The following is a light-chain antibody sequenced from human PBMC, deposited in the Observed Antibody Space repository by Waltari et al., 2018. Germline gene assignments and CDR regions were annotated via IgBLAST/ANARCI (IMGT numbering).Light chain of an antibody. Sequence: DIQLTQYPSTPSASVGDRVTLTCRASQSIGSSLAWYQQKPGKAPKVVIYEASSLESGVPSRFSGSGSGTEFTLTISSLQPDDFATYYCQQCNSYLLTFGGGTKVEIK. V-gene: IGKV1-5*03. CDR3: QQCNSYLLT. CDR1: QSIGSS. CDR2: EAS. J-gene: IGKJ4*01.